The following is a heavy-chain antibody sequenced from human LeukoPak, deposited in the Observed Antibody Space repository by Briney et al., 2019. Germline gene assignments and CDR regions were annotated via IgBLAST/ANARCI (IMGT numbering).Heavy chain of an antibody. J-gene: IGHJ4*02. D-gene: IGHD3-9*01. CDR3: AGGMTGGDY. CDR2: INPNSGDT. V-gene: IGHV1-2*02. Sequence: GASVKVSCKASGYTFTAYYIHWVRQAPGQGLEWMEWINPNSGDTNCAQKFQGRVTMTRDTSISTAYMELGRLKSDDTALYYCAGGMTGGDYWGQGTLVTVSS. CDR1: GYTFTAYY.